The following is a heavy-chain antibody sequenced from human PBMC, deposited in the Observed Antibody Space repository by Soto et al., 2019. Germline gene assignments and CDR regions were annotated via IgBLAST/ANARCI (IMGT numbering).Heavy chain of an antibody. J-gene: IGHJ2*01. Sequence: QVQLQESGPGLVKPSETLSLTCTVSGGSISSYYWSWIRQPPGKGLEWIGYIYYSGSTNYNPSLKSRVTISVDTSKNQFSLQLSSVTAADTAVYYCARGTALPDWYFDLWGRGTLVPVSS. CDR2: IYYSGST. CDR3: ARGTALPDWYFDL. D-gene: IGHD5-18*01. CDR1: GGSISSYY. V-gene: IGHV4-59*01.